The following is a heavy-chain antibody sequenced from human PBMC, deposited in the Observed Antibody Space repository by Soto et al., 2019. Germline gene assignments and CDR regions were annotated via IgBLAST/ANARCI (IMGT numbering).Heavy chain of an antibody. J-gene: IGHJ4*02. CDR2: IIPIFGTA. V-gene: IGHV1-69*06. CDR3: ARDLRSYYDSSGYYYYSGYDD. Sequence: ASVKVSCKASGGTFSSYAISWVRQAPGQGLEWMGGIIPIFGTANYAQKFQGRVTITADKSTSTAYMELSSLRSEDTAVYYCARDLRSYYDSSGYYYYSGYDDWGQGTLVTVSS. CDR1: GGTFSSYA. D-gene: IGHD3-22*01.